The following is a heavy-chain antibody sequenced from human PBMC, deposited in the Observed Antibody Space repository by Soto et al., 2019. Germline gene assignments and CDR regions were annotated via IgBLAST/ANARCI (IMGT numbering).Heavy chain of an antibody. J-gene: IGHJ4*02. V-gene: IGHV5-51*01. D-gene: IGHD3-10*01. CDR1: GYSFTSYW. Sequence: GESLKISCKGSGYSFTSYWIGWVRQMPGKGLEWMGIIYPGDSDTRYSPSFQGQVTISADKSISTAYLQWSSLKASDTAMYYCARHMYGSGSYYRYFDYWGQGTLVTVSS. CDR3: ARHMYGSGSYYRYFDY. CDR2: IYPGDSDT.